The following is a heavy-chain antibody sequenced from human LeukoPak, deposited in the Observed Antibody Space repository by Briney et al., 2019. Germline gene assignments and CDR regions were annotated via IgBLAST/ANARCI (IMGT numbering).Heavy chain of an antibody. D-gene: IGHD2-15*01. CDR1: GYTFTSYG. CDR3: ARVPPYCSGGNCYSDPYYYYGMDV. CDR2: ISAYNGNT. J-gene: IGHJ6*02. V-gene: IGHV1-18*01. Sequence: ASVKAPCKASGYTFTSYGISWVRQAPGQGLEWMGWISAYNGNTNYAQKLQGRVTMTTDTSTGTAYMELRSLRSDDTAVYYCARVPPYCSGGNCYSDPYYYYGMDVWGQGTTVTVSS.